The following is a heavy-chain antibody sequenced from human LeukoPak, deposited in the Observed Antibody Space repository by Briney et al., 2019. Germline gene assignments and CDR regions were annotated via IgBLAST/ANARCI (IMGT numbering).Heavy chain of an antibody. V-gene: IGHV4-34*01. CDR3: ARFSGGPAH. CDR1: GGSFSGYY. Sequence: PSETLSLTCAVYGGSFSGYYWSWIRQPPGKGLEWIGEINHSGSTYYNPSLKSRVTISVDTSKNQFSLKLSSVTAADTAVYYCARFSGGPAHWGQGTLVTVSS. J-gene: IGHJ4*02. D-gene: IGHD2-15*01. CDR2: INHSGST.